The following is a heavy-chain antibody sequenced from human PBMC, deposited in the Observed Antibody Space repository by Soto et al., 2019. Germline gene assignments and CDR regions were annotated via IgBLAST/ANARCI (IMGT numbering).Heavy chain of an antibody. J-gene: IGHJ3*02. Sequence: SETLSLTCAVYGGSFSGYYWSWIRQPPGRGLEWIGEINHSGSTNYNPSLKSRVTMSVDASKNQFSLKLSSVTAADTAVYYCARDSTRRGACDIWGQGTTVTVSS. CDR2: INHSGST. D-gene: IGHD4-4*01. CDR3: ARDSTRRGACDI. V-gene: IGHV4-34*01. CDR1: GGSFSGYY.